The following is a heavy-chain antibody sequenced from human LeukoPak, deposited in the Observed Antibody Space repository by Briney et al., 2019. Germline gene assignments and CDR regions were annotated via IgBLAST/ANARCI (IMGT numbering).Heavy chain of an antibody. D-gene: IGHD3-22*01. CDR2: ISSSGSTI. J-gene: IGHJ4*02. Sequence: GGSLRLSCAASGFTFSSYEVNWIRQAPGKGLEWVSYISSSGSTIYYADSVKGRFTISRDNAKNSLYLQMNSLRAEDTAVYYCARIITYYYDSSLPFDYWGQGTLVTVSS. CDR1: GFTFSSYE. CDR3: ARIITYYYDSSLPFDY. V-gene: IGHV3-48*03.